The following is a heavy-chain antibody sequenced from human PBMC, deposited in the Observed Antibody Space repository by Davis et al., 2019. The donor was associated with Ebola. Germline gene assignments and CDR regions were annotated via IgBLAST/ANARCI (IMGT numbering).Heavy chain of an antibody. Sequence: GESLKISCAASGFTFRSYAMNWARQAPGKGLEWVSGISAGSGSTHYADSVKGRFTISRDNSNNKLYLQMNSLRAEDTAVYYCAKEIQYYDLLTGYFKSPGYLEYWGQGTLVTVSS. J-gene: IGHJ4*02. CDR2: ISAGSGST. V-gene: IGHV3-23*01. CDR1: GFTFRSYA. D-gene: IGHD3-9*01. CDR3: AKEIQYYDLLTGYFKSPGYLEY.